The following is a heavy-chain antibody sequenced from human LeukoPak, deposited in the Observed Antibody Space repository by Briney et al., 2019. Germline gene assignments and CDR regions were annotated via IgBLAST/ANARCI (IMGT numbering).Heavy chain of an antibody. CDR2: MNPNSGNT. CDR3: ARGIAVGGRAYYFDY. D-gene: IGHD6-19*01. J-gene: IGHJ4*02. V-gene: IGHV1-8*01. CDR1: GYTFTSYD. Sequence: ASVKVSCKASGYTFTSYDINWVRQATGQGLEWMGWMNPNSGNTGYAQKVQGRVTMTRNTSISTAYMELSSLRSEDTAVYDCARGIAVGGRAYYFDYWGQGTLVTVSS.